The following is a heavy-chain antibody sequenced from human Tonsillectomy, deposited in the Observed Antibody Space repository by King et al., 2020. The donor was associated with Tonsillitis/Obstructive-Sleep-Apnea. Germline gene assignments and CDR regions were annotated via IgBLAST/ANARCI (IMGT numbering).Heavy chain of an antibody. CDR1: GFTFRSYS. J-gene: IGHJ4*02. D-gene: IGHD4-23*01. Sequence: EVQLVESGGGLVKPGGSLRLSCAASGFTFRSYSMNWVRHAPGRGLEWVSSISSSGSYIYYADSVKGRFTISRDNAKNSLYLQMDSLRAEDTAVYYCARGGAAVVSGVDYWGQGALVTVSS. CDR3: ARGGAAVVSGVDY. CDR2: ISSSGSYI. V-gene: IGHV3-21*01.